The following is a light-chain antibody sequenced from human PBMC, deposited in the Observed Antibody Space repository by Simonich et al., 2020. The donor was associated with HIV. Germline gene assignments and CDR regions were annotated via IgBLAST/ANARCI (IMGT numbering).Light chain of an antibody. J-gene: IGKJ1*01. V-gene: IGKV1-5*03. CDR2: EAA. CDR3: QQYNNYPKT. CDR1: QSIDNL. Sequence: DIQMTQSPSTLSAHVGDRVTITCRASQSIDNLLAWYQQKPGKAPKLLVYEAASLQSVVPSRFSGSGSGAEFTLTISSLQPDDFATYYCQQYNNYPKTFGQGTKVEIK.